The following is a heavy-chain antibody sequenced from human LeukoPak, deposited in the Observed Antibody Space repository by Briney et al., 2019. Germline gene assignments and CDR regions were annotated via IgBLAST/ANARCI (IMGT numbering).Heavy chain of an antibody. CDR3: ARDMGVPNWFDP. D-gene: IGHD2-2*01. CDR2: IIPIFGTA. V-gene: IGHV1-69*06. Sequence: GASVKVSCKAFGGTFSSYAISWVRQAPGQGLEWMGGIIPIFGTANYAQKFQGRVTITADKSTSTAYMELSSLRSEDTAVYYCARDMGVPNWFDPWGQGTLVTVSS. CDR1: GGTFSSYA. J-gene: IGHJ5*02.